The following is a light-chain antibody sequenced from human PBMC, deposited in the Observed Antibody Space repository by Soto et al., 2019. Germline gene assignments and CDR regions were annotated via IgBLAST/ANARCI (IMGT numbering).Light chain of an antibody. CDR2: AAS. J-gene: IGKJ1*01. V-gene: IGKV1-27*01. Sequence: DIQMTQSPSSLSASVGDRVTIPCRGSRGLTIYLACYQQKPGKVPKLLIYAASTLQSGVPSRFSGSGSGTDFTLTISSLQPEDVATYYCQKYNSAPWTFGQGTKVEIK. CDR3: QKYNSAPWT. CDR1: RGLTIY.